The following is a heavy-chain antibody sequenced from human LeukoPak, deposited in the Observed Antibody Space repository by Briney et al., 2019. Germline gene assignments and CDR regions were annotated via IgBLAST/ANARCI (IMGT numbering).Heavy chain of an antibody. CDR1: GDSISSYY. CDR2: IYTSVST. CDR3: ARGVSLGYCSGGSCYNRFDA. Sequence: SETLSLTCTVSGDSISSYYWSWIRQPAGKGLEWIGRIYTSVSTNYNPSLNSRVTMSVDTSKNQFSLELSSLTAADTAVYYCARGVSLGYCSGGSCYNRFDAWGQGTLVTVSS. D-gene: IGHD2-15*01. J-gene: IGHJ5*02. V-gene: IGHV4-4*07.